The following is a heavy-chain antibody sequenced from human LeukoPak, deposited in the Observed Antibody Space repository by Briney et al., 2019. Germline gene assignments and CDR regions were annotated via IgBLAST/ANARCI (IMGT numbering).Heavy chain of an antibody. CDR3: ARRSGWYSSSWSTNWFDP. D-gene: IGHD6-13*01. CDR2: INHSGST. CDR1: GAFITNSHW. J-gene: IGHJ5*02. V-gene: IGHV4-4*02. Sequence: SETLSLTCAVSGAFITNSHWWSWARQPPGKGLEWIGEINHSGSTNYNPSLKSRVTISVDTSKNQFSLKLSSVTAADTAVYYCARRSGWYSSSWSTNWFDPWGQGTLVTVSS.